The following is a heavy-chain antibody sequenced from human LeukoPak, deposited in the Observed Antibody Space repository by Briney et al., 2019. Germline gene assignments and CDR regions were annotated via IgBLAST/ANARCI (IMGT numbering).Heavy chain of an antibody. J-gene: IGHJ5*02. CDR2: ISSSGSTI. V-gene: IGHV3-11*01. CDR3: ARDDDCSSTSCYPNWFDP. Sequence: KPGGSLRLSCAASGFTFSDYYMSWIRQAPGKGLEWVSYISSSGSTIYYADSVEGRFTISRDNAKNSLYLQMNSLRAEDTAVYYCARDDDCSSTSCYPNWFDPWGQGTLVTVSS. D-gene: IGHD2-2*01. CDR1: GFTFSDYY.